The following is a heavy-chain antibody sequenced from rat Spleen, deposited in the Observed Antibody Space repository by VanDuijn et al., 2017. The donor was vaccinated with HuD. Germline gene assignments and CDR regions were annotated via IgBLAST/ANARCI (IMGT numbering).Heavy chain of an antibody. CDR3: ARRGRNYGYNYWYFDF. CDR2: ISFSDGNT. D-gene: IGHD1-9*01. CDR1: GFTFSDYN. J-gene: IGHJ1*01. V-gene: IGHV5-7*01. Sequence: EVQLVESGGGLVQPGRSLKLSCAASGFTFSDYNMAWVRQAPKKGLEWVATISFSDGNTFYRDSVKGRFTISRDSAKSTLYLQMDSLRSEDTATYYCARRGRNYGYNYWYFDFWGPGTMVTVSS.